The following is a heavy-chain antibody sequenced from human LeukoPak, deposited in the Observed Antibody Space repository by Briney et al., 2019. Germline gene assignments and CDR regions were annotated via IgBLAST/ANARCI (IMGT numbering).Heavy chain of an antibody. CDR3: ARGRSGYCSSTSCSGSYYYYYMDV. V-gene: IGHV4-34*01. CDR1: GGSFSGYY. CDR2: ISHSGSN. J-gene: IGHJ6*03. D-gene: IGHD2-2*01. Sequence: SETLSLTCAVYGGSFSGYYWSWIRQPPGKGLEWIGEISHSGSNNYNPPLKSRVTISVDTSKNQFSLKLSSVTAADTAVYYCARGRSGYCSSTSCSGSYYYYYMDVWGKGTTVTVSS.